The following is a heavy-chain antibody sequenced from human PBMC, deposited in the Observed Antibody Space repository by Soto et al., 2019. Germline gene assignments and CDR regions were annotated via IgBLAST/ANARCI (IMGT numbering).Heavy chain of an antibody. J-gene: IGHJ4*02. Sequence: SETLSLTCTVSGGSISNYYWSWIRQPPGKRLEWIGYTYYSDNTNYNPSLKSRVTISVDTSKNQFSLRLSSVTAADTAVYFCARGSRLGLFDYWGQGNPVTVSS. CDR1: GGSISNYY. D-gene: IGHD7-27*01. V-gene: IGHV4-59*01. CDR2: TYYSDNT. CDR3: ARGSRLGLFDY.